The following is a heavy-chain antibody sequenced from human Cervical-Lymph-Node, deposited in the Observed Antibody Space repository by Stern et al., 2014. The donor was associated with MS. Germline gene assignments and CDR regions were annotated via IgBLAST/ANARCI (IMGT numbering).Heavy chain of an antibody. CDR1: GGYISSDNYY. CDR2: IYYSGTT. CDR3: ARDHFTTSLDV. Sequence: VQLVESGPGLVKPSQTLSLTCTVSGGYISSDNYYWTWIRQHPGQGLEWIGHIYYSGTTYYNPSLKSRVSITVDTSKNLFSLRLSSVTAADTAVYYCARDHFTTSLDVWGHGTTVTVS. J-gene: IGHJ6*02. D-gene: IGHD2-2*01. V-gene: IGHV4-31*03.